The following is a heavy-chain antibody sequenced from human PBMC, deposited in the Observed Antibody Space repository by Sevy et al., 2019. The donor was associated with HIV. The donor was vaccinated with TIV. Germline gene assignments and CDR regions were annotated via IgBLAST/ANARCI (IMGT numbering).Heavy chain of an antibody. V-gene: IGHV3-7*01. CDR3: ARVNCGGDCYSYYYYGMDV. CDR1: GFTFSSYR. Sequence: GGSLRLSCAASGFTFSSYRMSWVRQAPGKGLEWVANIKQDGSEKYYVDSVKGRFTISRDNAKNSLYLQMNSLRAEDTAVYYCARVNCGGDCYSYYYYGMDVWGQGTTVTVSS. J-gene: IGHJ6*02. D-gene: IGHD2-21*02. CDR2: IKQDGSEK.